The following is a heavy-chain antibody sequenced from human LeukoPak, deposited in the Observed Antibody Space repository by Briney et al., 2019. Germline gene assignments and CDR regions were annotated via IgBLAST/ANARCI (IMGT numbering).Heavy chain of an antibody. J-gene: IGHJ4*02. CDR2: ISGSGGST. V-gene: IGHV3-23*01. Sequence: GGSLRLSCAASGFTFSTYGMTWVRQAPGKGLEWVSAISGSGGSTYYADSVKGRFTISRDNSKNTLYLQMNSLRAEDTAVYYCAREGQPGPRLYYYDSSGYYAFDYWGQGTLVTVSS. CDR3: AREGQPGPRLYYYDSSGYYAFDY. D-gene: IGHD3-22*01. CDR1: GFTFSTYG.